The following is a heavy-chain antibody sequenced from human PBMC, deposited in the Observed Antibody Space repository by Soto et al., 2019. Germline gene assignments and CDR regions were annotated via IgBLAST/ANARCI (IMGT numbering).Heavy chain of an antibody. CDR1: GYTFTSYG. Sequence: GASVKVSCKASGYTFTSYGISWVRQAPGQGLEWMGWISAYNGNTNYAQKLQGRVTMTTDTSTSTAYMELRSLRSDDTAVYYCARGAIVVVPAAIRNYYYGMDVWGQGTTVTVSS. V-gene: IGHV1-18*01. J-gene: IGHJ6*02. D-gene: IGHD2-2*01. CDR3: ARGAIVVVPAAIRNYYYGMDV. CDR2: ISAYNGNT.